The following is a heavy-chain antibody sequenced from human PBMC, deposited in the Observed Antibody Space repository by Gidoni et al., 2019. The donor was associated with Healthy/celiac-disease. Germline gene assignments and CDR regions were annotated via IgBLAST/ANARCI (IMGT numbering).Heavy chain of an antibody. CDR1: AFTFNRYA. V-gene: IGHV3-23*01. CDR3: AKVPTVGAPRPEDAFDI. Sequence: EVQLLESGGGLVQPGGSLRLSCAASAFTFNRYAMSWVRQAQGKGLGWVSAISGSGGSTNYADSVKGRFTISRDNSKNTLYLQMNSLRAEDTAVYYCAKVPTVGAPRPEDAFDIWGQGTMVTVSS. CDR2: ISGSGGST. D-gene: IGHD1-26*01. J-gene: IGHJ3*02.